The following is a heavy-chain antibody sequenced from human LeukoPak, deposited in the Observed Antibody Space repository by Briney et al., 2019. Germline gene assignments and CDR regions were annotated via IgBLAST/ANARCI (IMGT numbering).Heavy chain of an antibody. J-gene: IGHJ2*01. CDR3: AKEGDTALVTGYFDL. CDR1: GGTFGSYV. D-gene: IGHD5-18*01. Sequence: GASVKVSCKASGGTFGSYVISWVRQAPGQGLEWMGGIIPIFGTAHYAQKFRGRLTITADESTSTVYMEMSSLRSEDTAMYYRAKEGDTALVTGYFDLWGRSTLVTVSS. CDR2: IIPIFGTA. V-gene: IGHV1-69*01.